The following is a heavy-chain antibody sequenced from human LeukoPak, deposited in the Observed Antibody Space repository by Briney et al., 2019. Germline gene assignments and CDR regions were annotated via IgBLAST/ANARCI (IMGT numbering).Heavy chain of an antibody. V-gene: IGHV3-21*01. CDR3: ARDGPLFEYSSSTGRRRAFDI. D-gene: IGHD6-6*01. J-gene: IGHJ3*02. CDR1: GFTFSSYS. Sequence: GGSLRLSCAASGFTFSSYSMNWVRQAPGKGLEWVSSVSSSSSYIYYADSVKGRFTISRDNAKNSLYLQMNSLRAEDTAVYYCARDGPLFEYSSSTGRRRAFDIWGQGTMVTVSS. CDR2: VSSSSSYI.